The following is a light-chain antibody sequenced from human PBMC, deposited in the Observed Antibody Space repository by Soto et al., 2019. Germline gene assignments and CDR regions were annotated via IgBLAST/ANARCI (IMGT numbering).Light chain of an antibody. J-gene: IGLJ3*02. CDR3: QTWGTGFRV. CDR1: SGHSTYA. CDR2: LDSAGRH. V-gene: IGLV4-69*01. Sequence: QSVLTQSPSASASLGASVKLTCTLSSGHSTYAIAWHQQQPEKGPRFLMNLDSAGRHSKGDEIPDRFSGSSSGAVRYLTISSLQSEDEADYYCQTWGTGFRVFGGGTKVTVL.